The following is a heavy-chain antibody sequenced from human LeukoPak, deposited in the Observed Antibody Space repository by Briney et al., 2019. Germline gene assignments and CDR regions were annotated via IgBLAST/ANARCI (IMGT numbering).Heavy chain of an antibody. D-gene: IGHD2-15*01. CDR1: GGSIRSYY. CDR2: IYYSGST. J-gene: IGHJ4*02. CDR3: ERARRLDIYISYCDY. V-gene: IGHV4-59*01. Sequence: SETRSLTCTVSGGSIRSYYWNRSRQPPGKGLEWIGYIYYSGSTNYNPSLKSRVTISVDTSKNQFSLTLTPVTPCDTAVYYCERARRLDIYISYCDYWGQGTLVTVSS.